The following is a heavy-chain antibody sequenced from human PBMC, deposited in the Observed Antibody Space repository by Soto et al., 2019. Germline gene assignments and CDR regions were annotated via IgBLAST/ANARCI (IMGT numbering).Heavy chain of an antibody. D-gene: IGHD2-2*02. V-gene: IGHV3-7*01. CDR2: IKQDGSEK. CDR3: ARDKIVVVPAAIGGGDYYYGMDV. CDR1: GFTFSSYW. Sequence: GGSLRLSCAASGFTFSSYWMSWVRQAPGKGLDWVANIKQDGSEKYYVDSVKGRFTISRDNAKNSLYLQMNSLRAEDTAVYYCARDKIVVVPAAIGGGDYYYGMDVWGQGTTVTVSS. J-gene: IGHJ6*02.